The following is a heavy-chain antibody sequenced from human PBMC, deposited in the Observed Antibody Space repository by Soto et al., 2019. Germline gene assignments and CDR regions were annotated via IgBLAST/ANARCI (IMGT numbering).Heavy chain of an antibody. D-gene: IGHD6-19*01. Sequence: ASVKVSCKVSGYTLTELSMHWVRQAPGKGLEWMGGFDPEDGETIYAQKFQGRVTMTEDTSTDTAYMELSSLRSEDTAVYYCAKDRPDYSSGWYPLDYWGQGTLVTVSS. CDR1: GYTLTELS. V-gene: IGHV1-24*01. CDR2: FDPEDGET. J-gene: IGHJ4*02. CDR3: AKDRPDYSSGWYPLDY.